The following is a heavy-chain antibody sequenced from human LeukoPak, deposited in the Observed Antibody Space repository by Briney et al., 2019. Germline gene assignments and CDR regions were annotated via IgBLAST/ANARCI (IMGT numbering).Heavy chain of an antibody. CDR1: GFTFGSYA. D-gene: IGHD6-19*01. J-gene: IGHJ4*02. Sequence: GGPLRLSCAASGFTFGSYAMTWVRQAPGKGLEWVANIKEDGSEEYYVDSVKGRFTISRDNAKNALHLQMNSLRADDTAVYYCARGQGWLVDYWGQGTLVTVSS. CDR2: IKEDGSEE. V-gene: IGHV3-7*05. CDR3: ARGQGWLVDY.